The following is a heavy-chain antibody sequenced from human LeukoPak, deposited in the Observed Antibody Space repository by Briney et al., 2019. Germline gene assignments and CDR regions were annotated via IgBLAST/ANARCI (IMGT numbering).Heavy chain of an antibody. CDR2: ISTYNGNT. Sequence: ASVKVSCKASGYSLSRYGISWVRQAPGQGLEWMGWISTYNGNTNHAQKFQGRLTMTTDTATKTAYMELRSLRSDDTAVYYCARDTDDAYGGATADYWGQGTLVSVSS. CDR1: GYSLSRYG. J-gene: IGHJ4*02. CDR3: ARDTDDAYGGATADY. D-gene: IGHD1-26*01. V-gene: IGHV1-18*01.